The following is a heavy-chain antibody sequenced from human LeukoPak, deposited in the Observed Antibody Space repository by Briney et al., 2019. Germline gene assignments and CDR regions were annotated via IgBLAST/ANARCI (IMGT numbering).Heavy chain of an antibody. CDR2: ISYNGRNI. V-gene: IGHV3-30*18. CDR1: GFPLSNCG. J-gene: IGHJ4*02. Sequence: PGRSLRLSCAASGFPLSNCGMHWVRQGPGKGLEWVAFISYNGRNIYYRDSVKGRFTISRDNSKNTLYLQMDSLRPEDSALYYCAKGPWSPGDTEFDYWGQGTLVTVSS. D-gene: IGHD1-26*01. CDR3: AKGPWSPGDTEFDY.